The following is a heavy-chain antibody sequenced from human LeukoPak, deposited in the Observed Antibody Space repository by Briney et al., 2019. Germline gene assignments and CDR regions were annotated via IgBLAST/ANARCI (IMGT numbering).Heavy chain of an antibody. D-gene: IGHD3-22*01. CDR3: AKVDSFDSSGYAYFDY. Sequence: GGSLRLSCAASGFTFSNYAMHWVRQAPGKGLEWVSGISGSGGITYYADSVKGRFTISRDNSKNTLYLQMNSLRAEDTAVYYCAKVDSFDSSGYAYFDYWGQGTLVTVSS. CDR2: ISGSGGIT. V-gene: IGHV3-23*01. CDR1: GFTFSNYA. J-gene: IGHJ4*02.